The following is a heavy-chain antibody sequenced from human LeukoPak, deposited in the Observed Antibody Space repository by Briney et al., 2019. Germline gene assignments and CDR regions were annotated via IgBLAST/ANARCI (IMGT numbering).Heavy chain of an antibody. V-gene: IGHV3-7*01. Sequence: GGSLRLSCAASGFTSSTYWMSWVRQAPGKGLEWVANIKQDGSEKYYVDSVKGRFTISRDDSQNTLYLQMNSLTVEDTAVYYCAKRWDSTWSYFDLWGQGTLVTVSS. CDR2: IKQDGSEK. CDR3: AKRWDSTWSYFDL. D-gene: IGHD1-26*01. J-gene: IGHJ4*02. CDR1: GFTSSTYW.